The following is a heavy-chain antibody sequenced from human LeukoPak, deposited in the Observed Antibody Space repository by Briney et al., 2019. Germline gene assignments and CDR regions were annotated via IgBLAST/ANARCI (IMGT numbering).Heavy chain of an antibody. CDR2: IRSDGSIK. CDR1: GFTFNSNG. V-gene: IGHV3-30*02. J-gene: IGHJ4*02. CDR3: AKDPYDGNNWYTDF. Sequence: PGGSLRLSCAASGFTFNSNGMHWVRQAPGKGLEWVAFIRSDGSIKYYGDSVKGRFTISRDNSKNTLYLQMNSLRAEDTAVYYCAKDPYDGNNWYTDFRGQGALVTVAS. D-gene: IGHD6-13*01.